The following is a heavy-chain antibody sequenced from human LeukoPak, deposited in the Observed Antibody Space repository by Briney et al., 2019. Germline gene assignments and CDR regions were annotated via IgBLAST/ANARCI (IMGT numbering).Heavy chain of an antibody. Sequence: SETLSLTRTVPGGSISSYYWSWIRQPPGKGLEWIGYIYYSGSTNYNPSLKSRVTISVDTSKNQFSLKLSSVTAADTAVYYCARGSYDFWSGYYYYYMDVWGKGTTVTVSS. CDR2: IYYSGST. J-gene: IGHJ6*03. V-gene: IGHV4-59*01. CDR3: ARGSYDFWSGYYYYYMDV. CDR1: GGSISSYY. D-gene: IGHD3-3*01.